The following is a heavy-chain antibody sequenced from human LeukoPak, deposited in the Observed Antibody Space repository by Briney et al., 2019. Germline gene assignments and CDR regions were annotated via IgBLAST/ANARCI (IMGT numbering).Heavy chain of an antibody. D-gene: IGHD2-8*01. V-gene: IGHV3-23*01. J-gene: IGHJ4*02. Sequence: GGTLRLSCAASGLNFSSYAMIWLGRAPGKGLVWCSNISGSGGSIYYGDSVNGQFRISRYHSKNSVYLQMNCLRAKDTAVYDCAKDRSCINDRCHGDIDDWGQGTLVTVSS. CDR1: GLNFSSYA. CDR3: AKDRSCINDRCHGDIDD. CDR2: ISGSGGSI.